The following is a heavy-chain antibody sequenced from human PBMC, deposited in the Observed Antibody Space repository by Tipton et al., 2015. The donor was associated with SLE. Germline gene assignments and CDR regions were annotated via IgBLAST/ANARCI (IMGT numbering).Heavy chain of an antibody. J-gene: IGHJ4*02. CDR3: ARLGIAAARLVDY. D-gene: IGHD6-13*01. Sequence: TLSLTCTVSGGSISSSSYYWGWIRQPPGKGLEWIGSIYYSGSTYYTPSLKSRVTISVDTSKNQFSLKLSSVTAAGTAVYYCARLGIAAARLVDYWGQGTLVTVSS. CDR1: GGSISSSSYY. CDR2: IYYSGST. V-gene: IGHV4-39*07.